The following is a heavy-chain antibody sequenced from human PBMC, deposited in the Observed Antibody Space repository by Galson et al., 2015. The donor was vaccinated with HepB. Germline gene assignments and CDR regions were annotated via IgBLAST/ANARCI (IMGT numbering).Heavy chain of an antibody. D-gene: IGHD3-22*01. J-gene: IGHJ3*02. Sequence: PVKVSCKASGYTFTSYAMHQLRQAPGQRLEWMGWINARNGNTQYSQKFQGRVTITRDTSASTAYMELSSMRSEDTAVYYCAGEAPRSGYGDAFDIWGQGTMVTVSS. V-gene: IGHV1-3*01. CDR2: INARNGNT. CDR1: GYTFTSYA. CDR3: AGEAPRSGYGDAFDI.